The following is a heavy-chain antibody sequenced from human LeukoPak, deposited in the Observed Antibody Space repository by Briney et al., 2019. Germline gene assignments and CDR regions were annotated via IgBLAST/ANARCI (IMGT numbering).Heavy chain of an antibody. CDR1: GFTFDDYA. Sequence: GGSLRLSCAASGFTFDDYAMHWVRQAPGKGLEWVSGISWNSDAIGYADSVKGRFTISRGNAKNSLYLQMNSLRAEDTAVYYCARGYSSSWYKSDYFDYWGQGTLVTVSS. J-gene: IGHJ4*02. D-gene: IGHD6-13*01. CDR2: ISWNSDAI. CDR3: ARGYSSSWYKSDYFDY. V-gene: IGHV3-9*01.